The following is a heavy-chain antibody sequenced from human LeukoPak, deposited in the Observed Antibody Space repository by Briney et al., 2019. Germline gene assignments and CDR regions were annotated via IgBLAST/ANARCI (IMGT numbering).Heavy chain of an antibody. V-gene: IGHV1-2*02. CDR2: INPNSGGT. D-gene: IGHD3-3*01. J-gene: IGHJ4*02. Sequence: GASVKVSCKASGYTFTGYYMHWVRQAPGQGREWMGWINPNSGGTNYAQKFQGRVTMTRDTSISTAYMELSRLRSDDTAVYYCARADYDFWSGYYDYWGQGTLVTVSS. CDR1: GYTFTGYY. CDR3: ARADYDFWSGYYDY.